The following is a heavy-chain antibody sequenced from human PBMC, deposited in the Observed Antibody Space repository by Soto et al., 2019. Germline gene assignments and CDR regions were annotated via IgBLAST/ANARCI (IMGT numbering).Heavy chain of an antibody. V-gene: IGHV3-33*01. CDR3: ARDGGCRDGYTAGCNWFDP. CDR2: IWYDGSNK. CDR1: GFTFSSYG. J-gene: IGHJ5*02. Sequence: QVQLVESGGGVVQPGRSLRLSCAASGFTFSSYGMHWVRQAPGKGLEWVAVIWYDGSNKYYADSVKGRFTISRDNSKNTLYLQMNSLRAEDTAVYYCARDGGCRDGYTAGCNWFDPWGQGTLVTVSS. D-gene: IGHD5-12*01.